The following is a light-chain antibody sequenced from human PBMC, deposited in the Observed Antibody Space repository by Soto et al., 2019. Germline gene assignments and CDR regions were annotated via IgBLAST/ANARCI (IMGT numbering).Light chain of an antibody. CDR3: DQRSNWPRT. Sequence: EIVLTQSPPTLPSPPAERPTLSCRASQTITSYLAWYQHKPGQAPRLLIYDTSNRATGIRARFSGSGSGTDFALTISSLEPEDVAVYYCDQRSNWPRTLGGGTKVEIK. CDR1: QTITSY. V-gene: IGKV3-11*01. J-gene: IGKJ4*01. CDR2: DTS.